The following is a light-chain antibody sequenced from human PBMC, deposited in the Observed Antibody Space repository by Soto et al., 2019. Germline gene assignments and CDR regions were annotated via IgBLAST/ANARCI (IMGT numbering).Light chain of an antibody. CDR3: QQYDNLPALT. V-gene: IGKV1-33*01. CDR1: QDISNY. CDR2: DAS. J-gene: IGKJ4*01. Sequence: DIQMTQSPSSLSASVGDRVTITCQASQDISNYLNWYQQKPGKAPKLLIYDASNLETGVHSRFSGSESGTDFTFTISSLQPEDIATYYCQQYDNLPALTFGGGNKVEIK.